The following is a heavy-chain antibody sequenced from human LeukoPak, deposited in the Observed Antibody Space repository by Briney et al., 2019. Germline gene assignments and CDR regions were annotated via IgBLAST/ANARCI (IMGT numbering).Heavy chain of an antibody. Sequence: PGGSLRLSCAASGFTFSSYEMNWVRQAPGKGLEWVSYISSSGSTIYYADSVKGRFTISRDNAKNSLYLQMNSLRAEDTAVYYCVVDIVATKLVDYWGQGTLVTVSS. J-gene: IGHJ4*02. CDR3: VVDIVATKLVDY. CDR2: ISSSGSTI. CDR1: GFTFSSYE. D-gene: IGHD5-12*01. V-gene: IGHV3-48*03.